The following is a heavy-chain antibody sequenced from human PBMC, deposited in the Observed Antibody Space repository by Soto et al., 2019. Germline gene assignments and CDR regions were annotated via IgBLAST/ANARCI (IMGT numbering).Heavy chain of an antibody. CDR1: GFPFSSYV. J-gene: IGHJ6*02. Sequence: DVQLLESGGGLVQPGGSLKLSCAVSGFPFSSYVMTWVRQAPGKGLEWVSVISGGGGSTNYAESVKGRFTISRDNSENTLYLQMNSLRAEDTAVYYCAKVVTLVRGINPYSYGLDVWGQGTTVTVSS. V-gene: IGHV3-23*01. CDR3: AKVVTLVRGINPYSYGLDV. D-gene: IGHD3-10*01. CDR2: ISGGGGST.